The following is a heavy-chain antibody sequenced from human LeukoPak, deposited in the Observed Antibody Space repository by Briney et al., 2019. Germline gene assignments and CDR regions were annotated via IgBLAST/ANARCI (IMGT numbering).Heavy chain of an antibody. CDR3: ARGRQYCSGGSCYSWFDY. Sequence: SETLSLTCAVYGGSFSGYYWSWIRQPPGKGLEWIGEINHSGSTNYNPSLKSRVTISVDTSKNQLSLKLSSVTAADTAVYYCARGRQYCSGGSCYSWFDYWGQGTLVTVSS. J-gene: IGHJ5*01. V-gene: IGHV4-34*01. CDR2: INHSGST. D-gene: IGHD2-15*01. CDR1: GGSFSGYY.